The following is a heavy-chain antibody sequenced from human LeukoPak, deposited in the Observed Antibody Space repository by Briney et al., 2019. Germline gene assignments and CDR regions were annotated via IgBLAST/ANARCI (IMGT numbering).Heavy chain of an antibody. CDR2: ISAYNGNT. Sequence: GASVRVSCKASGYTFTSYGISWVRQAPGQGLEWMGWISAYNGNTNYAQKFQGRVTMTEDTSTDTAYMELSSLRSEDTAVYYCATRSGSYYHYFDYWGQGTLVTVSS. CDR1: GYTFTSYG. V-gene: IGHV1-18*01. J-gene: IGHJ4*02. CDR3: ATRSGSYYHYFDY. D-gene: IGHD3-10*01.